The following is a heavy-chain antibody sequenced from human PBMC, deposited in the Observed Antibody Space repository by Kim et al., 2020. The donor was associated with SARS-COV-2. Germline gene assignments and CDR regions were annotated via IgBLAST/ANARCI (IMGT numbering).Heavy chain of an antibody. CDR2: IYYSGST. J-gene: IGHJ4*02. D-gene: IGHD3-10*01. Sequence: SETLSLTCTVSGGSISSSSYYWGWIRQPPGKGLEWIGSIYYSGSTYYNPSLKSRVTISVDTSKNQFSLKLSSVTAADTAVYYCARDDGSGSYYRFDYWGQGTLVTVSS. CDR1: GGSISSSSYY. CDR3: ARDDGSGSYYRFDY. V-gene: IGHV4-39*07.